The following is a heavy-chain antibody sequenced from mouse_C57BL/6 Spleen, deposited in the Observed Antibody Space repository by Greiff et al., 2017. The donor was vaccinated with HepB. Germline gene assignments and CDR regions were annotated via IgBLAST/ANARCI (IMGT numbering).Heavy chain of an antibody. Sequence: EVQRVESGGGLVKPGGSLKLSCAASGFTFSSYAMSWVRQTPEKRLEWVATISDGGSYTYYPDNVKGRFTISRDNAKNNLYLQMSHLKSEDTAMYYCARDPYGSSPWYFDVWGTGTTVTVSS. CDR3: ARDPYGSSPWYFDV. V-gene: IGHV5-4*01. J-gene: IGHJ1*03. CDR2: ISDGGSYT. CDR1: GFTFSSYA. D-gene: IGHD1-1*01.